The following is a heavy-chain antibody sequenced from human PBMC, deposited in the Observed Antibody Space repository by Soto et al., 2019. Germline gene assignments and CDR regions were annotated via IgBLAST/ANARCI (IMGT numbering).Heavy chain of an antibody. CDR2: IRNEAKSYTT. CDR1: GFSFSDHF. CDR3: ARDRLLVQAPWIGYDMDV. J-gene: IGHJ6*02. D-gene: IGHD3-10*01. V-gene: IGHV3-72*01. Sequence: EVQRVESGGGLVQPGGSLRLSCAASGFSFSDHFMDWVRQAPGKGLEWVGRIRNEAKSYTTEYAASVKGRFIISRDASKNTLSPQMKILKYEHMAVYHCARDRLLVQAPWIGYDMDVWGQGTTVTVSS.